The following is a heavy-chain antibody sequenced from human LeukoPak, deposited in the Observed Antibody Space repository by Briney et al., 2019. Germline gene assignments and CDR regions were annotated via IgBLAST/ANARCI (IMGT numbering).Heavy chain of an antibody. CDR2: IKRKTDSGTA. J-gene: IGHJ4*02. CDR3: TTLSGPAV. CDR1: GFTFSNAW. D-gene: IGHD6-25*01. Sequence: PGGSLRLSCAASGFTFSNAWMSWVRQAPGKGLEWVGRIKRKTDSGTADYAAPVKGRFTISRDDSKNTLYLQMNSLKTEDTAVYYCTTLSGPAVWGQGTLVTVSS. V-gene: IGHV3-15*01.